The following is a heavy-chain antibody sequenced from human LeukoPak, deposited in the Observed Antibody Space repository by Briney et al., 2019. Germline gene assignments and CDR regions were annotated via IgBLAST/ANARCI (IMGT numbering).Heavy chain of an antibody. D-gene: IGHD6-19*01. CDR2: INPNSGGT. V-gene: IGHV1-2*02. CDR1: GYTFTSYV. CDR3: ARLMGSYSSGWYRDY. Sequence: ASVKVSCKASGYTFTSYVINWVRQATGQGLEWMGWINPNSGGTNYAQKFQGRVTMTRDTSISTAYMELSRLRSDDTAVYYCARLMGSYSSGWYRDYWGQGTLVTVSS. J-gene: IGHJ4*02.